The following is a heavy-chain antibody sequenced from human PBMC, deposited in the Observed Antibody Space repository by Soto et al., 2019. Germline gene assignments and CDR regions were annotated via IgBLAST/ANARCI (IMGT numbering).Heavy chain of an antibody. CDR2: ISGSGGST. V-gene: IGHV3-23*01. Sequence: GGSLRLSCAASGFTFSSYAMSWVRQAPGKGLEWVSAISGSGGSTYYADSVKGRFTISRDNSQNTLYLQMNSLRAEDTAVYYCASTWWLPRWGDDIWGQGTMVTVSS. CDR3: ASTWWLPRWGDDI. D-gene: IGHD2-15*01. J-gene: IGHJ3*02. CDR1: GFTFSSYA.